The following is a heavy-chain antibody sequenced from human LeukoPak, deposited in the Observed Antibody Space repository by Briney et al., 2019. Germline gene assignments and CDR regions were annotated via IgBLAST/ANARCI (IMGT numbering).Heavy chain of an antibody. CDR1: GGSFSGYY. Sequence: SETLSLTCAVYGGSFSGYYWSWIRQPPGKGLEWIGEINHSGSTNYNPSLKSRVTISVDTSKNQFSLKLSSVTAADTAVYYCATGQLDDPFDIWGQGTMVTVSS. CDR3: ATGQLDDPFDI. J-gene: IGHJ3*02. CDR2: INHSGST. D-gene: IGHD5-18*01. V-gene: IGHV4-34*01.